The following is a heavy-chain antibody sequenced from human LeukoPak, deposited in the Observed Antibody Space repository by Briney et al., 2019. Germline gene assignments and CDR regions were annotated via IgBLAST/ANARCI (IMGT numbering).Heavy chain of an antibody. CDR2: ISGSGGST. V-gene: IGHV3-23*01. J-gene: IGHJ4*02. CDR3: AKVYDFWSGYSDY. Sequence: PGGSLRLSCAASGFTFSSYAMSWVRQAPGKGLEWVSAISGSGGSTYYADSVKGRFTISRDNSKNTLYLQMNSLGAEDTAVYYCAKVYDFWSGYSDYWGQGTLVTVSS. D-gene: IGHD3-3*01. CDR1: GFTFSSYA.